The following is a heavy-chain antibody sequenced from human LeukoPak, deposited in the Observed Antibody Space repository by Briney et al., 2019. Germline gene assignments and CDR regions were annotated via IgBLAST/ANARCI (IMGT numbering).Heavy chain of an antibody. D-gene: IGHD4-17*01. CDR3: AKEGESGDYAS. Sequence: PGGSLRLSCAASGFTFSSYGMSWVRQAPGKGLEWVSAISGSGGSTYYADSVKGRFTISRDNSKNTLYLQMNSLRVEETAVYYCAKEGESGDYASWGQGTLVTVSS. V-gene: IGHV3-23*01. J-gene: IGHJ5*02. CDR2: ISGSGGST. CDR1: GFTFSSYG.